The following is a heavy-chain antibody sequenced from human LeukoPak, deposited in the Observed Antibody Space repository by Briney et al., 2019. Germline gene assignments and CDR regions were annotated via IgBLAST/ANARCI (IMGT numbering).Heavy chain of an antibody. Sequence: PGTLSLTCIVFGGSISRYYWSWIRQPPGKGLEGMGYLYYSGSTNYNHPLKSQVTVSVATSKYQVSLKLSPGTAADTAVYYWASNGFSGYGNPPADEGELSSGYWGQGTLVTVSS. CDR3: ASNGFSGYGNPPADEGELSSGY. CDR2: LYYSGST. D-gene: IGHD5-12*01. CDR1: GGSISRYY. J-gene: IGHJ4*02. V-gene: IGHV4-59*08.